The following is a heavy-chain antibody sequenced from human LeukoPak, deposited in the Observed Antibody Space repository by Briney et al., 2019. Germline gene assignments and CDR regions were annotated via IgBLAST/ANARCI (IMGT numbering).Heavy chain of an antibody. CDR2: ISAYNGNT. CDR3: ARGGGYGSGSQTWDFDY. D-gene: IGHD3-10*01. V-gene: IGHV1-18*01. J-gene: IGHJ4*02. CDR1: GYTFTSYG. Sequence: PGESLKISCKGSGYTFTSYGISWVRQAPGQGLEWMGWISAYNGNTNYAQKLQGRVTMTTDTSTSTAYMELRSLRSDDTAVYYCARGGGYGSGSQTWDFDYWGQGTLVTVSS.